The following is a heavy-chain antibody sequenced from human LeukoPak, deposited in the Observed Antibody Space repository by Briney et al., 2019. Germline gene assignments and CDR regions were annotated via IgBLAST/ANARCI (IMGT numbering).Heavy chain of an antibody. J-gene: IGHJ4*02. D-gene: IGHD5-24*01. CDR2: INQDGSDK. CDR3: ARGLRWLVEN. Sequence: GGSLRLSCVGSGFTFSKSYMTWVRQDPGKGLEWVANINQDGSDKVYVDSVKGRFTISRDNAKNSLFLQMNSLRVEDTAVYYCARGLRWLVENWGQGTLVTVSS. CDR1: GFTFSKSY. V-gene: IGHV3-7*01.